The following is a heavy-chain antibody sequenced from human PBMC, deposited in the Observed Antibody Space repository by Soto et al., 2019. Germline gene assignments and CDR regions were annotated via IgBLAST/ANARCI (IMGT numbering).Heavy chain of an antibody. CDR3: GRDQLSVTTGSLDYYYMDV. Sequence: PSETLSLTCAVYGGSFSGYYWSWIRQHPGKGLEWIGDIYYTGSTHYNPSLKSRVTITVDTSKNQFSLKLSSVTAADTAVYYCGRDQLSVTTGSLDYYYMDVWGKGTTVTVSS. V-gene: IGHV4-34*09. CDR1: GGSFSGYY. D-gene: IGHD4-17*01. J-gene: IGHJ6*03. CDR2: IYYTGST.